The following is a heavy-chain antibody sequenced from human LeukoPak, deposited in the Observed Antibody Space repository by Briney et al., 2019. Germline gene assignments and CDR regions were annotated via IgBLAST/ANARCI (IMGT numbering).Heavy chain of an antibody. J-gene: IGHJ4*02. CDR3: ARAGVDTAMVRPLDY. Sequence: GKXLEWVSSISSSSSYIDYADSVKGRFTISRDNAKNSLYLQMNSLRAEDTAVYYCARAGVDTAMVRPLDYWGQGTLVTVSS. V-gene: IGHV3-21*01. D-gene: IGHD5-18*01. CDR2: ISSSSSYI.